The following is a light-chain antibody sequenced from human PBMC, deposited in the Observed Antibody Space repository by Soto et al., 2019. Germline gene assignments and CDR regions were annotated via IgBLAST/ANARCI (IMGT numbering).Light chain of an antibody. CDR1: TSNIGSNY. J-gene: IGLJ1*01. CDR2: RNN. CDR3: ATWDDSLNGFYV. V-gene: IGLV1-47*01. Sequence: QSALTQPPSASGTPGPGVTISCSGSTSNIGSNYVYWCQQLPGTAPKLLIYRNNQRPSGVPDRFSGSKSGTSASLAISGLRSDDEADYFCATWDDSLNGFYVFGTGTKVTVL.